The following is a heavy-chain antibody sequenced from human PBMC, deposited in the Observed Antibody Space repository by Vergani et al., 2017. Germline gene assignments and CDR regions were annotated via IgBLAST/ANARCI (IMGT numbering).Heavy chain of an antibody. J-gene: IGHJ5*02. CDR3: ARGRNSATHWFDP. V-gene: IGHV4-59*01. CDR1: GGSISSYY. Sequence: QVQLQESGPGLVKPSETLSLTCTVSGGSISSYYWSWIRQPPGKGLEWIGYNYYSGSTNYNPSLKSRVTISVDTSKNQFSLKLSSVTAADTAVYYCARGRNSATHWFDPWGQGTLVTVSS. D-gene: IGHD4-23*01. CDR2: NYYSGST.